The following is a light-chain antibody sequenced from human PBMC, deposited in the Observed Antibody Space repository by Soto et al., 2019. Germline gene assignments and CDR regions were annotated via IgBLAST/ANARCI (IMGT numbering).Light chain of an antibody. V-gene: IGKV1-5*01. Sequence: DIQMTQSPSTLSASVGDRVTITCRASQSSSSWLAWYQQKPGKAPKLLIYDASSLESGVPSRFSGSGSGTEFTLTINSLQPDDFATYYCQQYNSYSPETFGQGTKVEIK. CDR3: QQYNSYSPET. CDR1: QSSSSW. CDR2: DAS. J-gene: IGKJ1*01.